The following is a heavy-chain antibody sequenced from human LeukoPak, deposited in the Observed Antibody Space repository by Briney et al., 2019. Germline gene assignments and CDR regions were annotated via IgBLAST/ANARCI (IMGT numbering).Heavy chain of an antibody. J-gene: IGHJ4*02. V-gene: IGHV3-11*01. CDR2: ISGSGNTV. CDR3: ARANRGVGYFDY. Sequence: GGSLRLSCAASLFSFSDYYMTWIRQAPGKGLDWLSYISGSGNTVYYANSVKGRFTISRDNVKNSLYLQMNSLRAEDTAVYFCARANRGVGYFDYWGQGTLVTVSS. D-gene: IGHD2-8*01. CDR1: LFSFSDYY.